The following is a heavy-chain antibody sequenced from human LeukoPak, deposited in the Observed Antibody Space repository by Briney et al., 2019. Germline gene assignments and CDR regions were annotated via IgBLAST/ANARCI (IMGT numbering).Heavy chain of an antibody. CDR3: ATYGSGNVGFDY. V-gene: IGHV5-51*01. CDR1: GYTFTSFF. J-gene: IGHJ4*02. Sequence: GESLKISCKASGYTFTSFFIGWVRQMPGQGLEWMGIIYTGDSDPRYSPSFQGQVTISADKSISTAYLEWSSLKASDTAMYYCATYGSGNVGFDYWGRGTLVTVSS. D-gene: IGHD3-10*01. CDR2: IYTGDSDP.